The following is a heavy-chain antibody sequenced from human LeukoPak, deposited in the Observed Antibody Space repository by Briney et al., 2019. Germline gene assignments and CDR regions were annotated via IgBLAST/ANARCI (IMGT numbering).Heavy chain of an antibody. CDR1: GYTFTGYY. CDR2: INPNSGGT. V-gene: IGHV1-2*02. CDR3: ARTDSSGWYGDY. Sequence: ASVKVSCKASGYTFTGYYMHWVRQAAGQRLEWMGWINPNSGGTNYAQKFQGRVTMTRDTSISTAYMELSRLRSDDTAVYYCARTDSSGWYGDYWGQGTLVTVSS. D-gene: IGHD6-19*01. J-gene: IGHJ4*02.